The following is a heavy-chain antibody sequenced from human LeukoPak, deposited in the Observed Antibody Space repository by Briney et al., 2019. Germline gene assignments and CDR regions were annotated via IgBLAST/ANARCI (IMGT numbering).Heavy chain of an antibody. D-gene: IGHD1-1*01. V-gene: IGHV1-18*01. J-gene: IGHJ4*02. CDR1: GYTFTSYG. CDR2: ISAYNGST. Sequence: ASVKVSCKASGYTFTSYGISWVRQAPGQGLEWMGWISAYNGSTNYAQKLQGRVTMTTDTSTSTAYMELRSLRSDDTAVYYCARDQAGTGTGPFDYWGQGTLVTVSS. CDR3: ARDQAGTGTGPFDY.